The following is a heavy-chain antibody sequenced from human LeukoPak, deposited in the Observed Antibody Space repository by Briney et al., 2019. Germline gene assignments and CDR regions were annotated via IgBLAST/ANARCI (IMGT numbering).Heavy chain of an antibody. CDR3: ARGRGYDYVWGSMGYYYGMDV. Sequence: PSETLSLTCAVYGGSFSGYYWSWIRQPPGKGLEWIGEINHSGRTNYNPSLKSRVSISVDTSKNQFSLKLSSVTAADTAVYYCARGRGYDYVWGSMGYYYGMDVWGQGTTVTVSS. D-gene: IGHD3-16*01. CDR1: GGSFSGYY. V-gene: IGHV4-34*01. J-gene: IGHJ6*02. CDR2: INHSGRT.